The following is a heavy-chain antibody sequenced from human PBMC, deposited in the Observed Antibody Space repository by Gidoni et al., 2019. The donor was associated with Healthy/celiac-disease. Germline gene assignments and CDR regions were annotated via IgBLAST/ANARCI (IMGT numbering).Heavy chain of an antibody. CDR2: IYYSGST. CDR1: GGSISSSSYY. D-gene: IGHD1-1*01. V-gene: IGHV4-39*01. Sequence: QLQLQESGPGLVKPSETLSLTCTVPGGSISSSSYYWGWIRQPPGKGLEWIGSIYYSGSTYYNPSLKSRVTISVDTSKNQFALKLSSVTAADTAVYYCARRAEGPDDGAWKNYFDYWGQGTLVTVSS. CDR3: ARRAEGPDDGAWKNYFDY. J-gene: IGHJ4*02.